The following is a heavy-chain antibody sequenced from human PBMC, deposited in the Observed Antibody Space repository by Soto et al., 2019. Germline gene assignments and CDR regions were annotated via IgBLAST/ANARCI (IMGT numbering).Heavy chain of an antibody. J-gene: IGHJ3*02. CDR1: GGTFSSYA. CDR3: ARDRSTTVSAFDI. CDR2: IIPIFGTA. V-gene: IGHV1-69*01. Sequence: QVQLVQSGAEVKKPGSSVKVSCNASGGTFSSYAISWVRQAPRQGLEWMGGIIPIFGTANYAQKFQGRVTITADESTSTAYMELSSLRSEDTAVYYCARDRSTTVSAFDIWGKGTMVPVSS. D-gene: IGHD4-17*01.